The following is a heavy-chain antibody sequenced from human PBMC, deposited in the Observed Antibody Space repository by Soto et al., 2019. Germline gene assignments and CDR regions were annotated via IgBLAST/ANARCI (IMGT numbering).Heavy chain of an antibody. J-gene: IGHJ4*02. CDR1: GGTFGNSA. CDR3: AKVMAAAGYDS. CDR2: IIPVFGTV. Sequence: QVKLVQSGAEVKKPGSSVKVSCKASGGTFGNSAISWVRQAPGQGLEWMGWIIPVFGTVNYAQKFEGRVTIAADESTSTVFMKMSMLTSEDTAVYYWAKVMAAAGYDSWGQGTLGTVSS. D-gene: IGHD3-16*01. V-gene: IGHV1-69*01.